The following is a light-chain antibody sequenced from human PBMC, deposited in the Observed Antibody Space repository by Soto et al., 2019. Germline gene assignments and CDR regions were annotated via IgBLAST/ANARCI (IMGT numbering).Light chain of an antibody. Sequence: QSALTQPASVSGSRGQSIIISCVGRNTDVGQDKSVSWYQQGPGKAPKLLIFEVTNRPSGVSNRFSGSRSGNTASLTNSGLQPDDEGDYFCVSYTDTDTLVFGTGTKLTVL. CDR3: VSYTDTDTLV. V-gene: IGLV2-14*01. CDR1: NTDVGQDKS. J-gene: IGLJ1*01. CDR2: EVT.